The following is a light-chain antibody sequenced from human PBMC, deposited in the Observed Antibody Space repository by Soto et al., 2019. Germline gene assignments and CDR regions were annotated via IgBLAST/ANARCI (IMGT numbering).Light chain of an antibody. V-gene: IGLV2-14*01. J-gene: IGLJ1*01. CDR3: SSYTITSPRL. CDR1: SGDIGAYDL. Sequence: QSALTQPASVSGSPGQSITISCTGTSGDIGAYDLVSWYQQHPNKAPKLLIYDVNIRPSGVSHRFSGSKSGNTASLTISGLQAEDDADYYCSSYTITSPRLFGTGTKLTVL. CDR2: DVN.